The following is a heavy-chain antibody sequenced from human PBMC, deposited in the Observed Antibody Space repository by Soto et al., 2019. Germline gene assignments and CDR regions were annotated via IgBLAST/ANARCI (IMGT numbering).Heavy chain of an antibody. J-gene: IGHJ4*02. CDR3: ARHESVVTLSPPFDY. V-gene: IGHV4-39*01. CDR2: IYYSGST. D-gene: IGHD2-21*02. CDR1: GGSISSSSYY. Sequence: SETLSLTCTVSGGSISSSSYYWGWIRQPPGKGLEWIGSIYYSGSTYYNPSLKSRVTISVDTSKNQFSLKLSSVTAADTAVYYCARHESVVTLSPPFDYWGQGTLVTVSS.